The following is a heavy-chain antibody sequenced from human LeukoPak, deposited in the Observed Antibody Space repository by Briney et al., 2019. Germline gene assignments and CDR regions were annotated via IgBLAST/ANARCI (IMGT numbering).Heavy chain of an antibody. D-gene: IGHD4-23*01. CDR3: ARDSGRKVVTPHAFDI. J-gene: IGHJ3*02. CDR2: IYYSGST. Sequence: SETLSLTCTVSGGSISSSSYYWGWIRQPPGKGLEWIGSIYYSGSTYYNPSLKSRVTISVDKSKNQFSLKLSSVTAADTAVYYCARDSGRKVVTPHAFDIWGQGTMVTVSS. CDR1: GGSISSSSYY. V-gene: IGHV4-39*07.